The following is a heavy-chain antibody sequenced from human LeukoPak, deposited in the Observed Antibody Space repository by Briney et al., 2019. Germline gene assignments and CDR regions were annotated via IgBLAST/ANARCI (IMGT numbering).Heavy chain of an antibody. D-gene: IGHD4-17*01. CDR2: INPGGGST. Sequence: GGSLRLSCAASGFTFSNAWMNWVRQAPGKGLEWVSAINPGGGSTYYADSVKGRFTISRDNSKNTLYLQMNSLRVEDTAIYYCARHDYGAFWGQGTLVTVSS. CDR3: ARHDYGAF. CDR1: GFTFSNAW. V-gene: IGHV3-23*01. J-gene: IGHJ4*02.